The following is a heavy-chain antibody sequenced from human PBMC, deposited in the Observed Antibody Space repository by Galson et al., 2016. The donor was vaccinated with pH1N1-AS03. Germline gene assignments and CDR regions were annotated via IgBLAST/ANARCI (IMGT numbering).Heavy chain of an antibody. CDR3: ATYHHSSGYALAF. CDR2: ISAYNGNT. Sequence: SVKVSCKASGYTFTSYGITWVRQAPGQGLEGMGWISAYNGNTKYAQKFPGRVTMTTDTSTSTAYMELRSLRSEDTAVYYCATYHHSSGYALAFWGPGTQVTVSP. V-gene: IGHV1-18*01. J-gene: IGHJ4*02. CDR1: GYTFTSYG. D-gene: IGHD3-22*01.